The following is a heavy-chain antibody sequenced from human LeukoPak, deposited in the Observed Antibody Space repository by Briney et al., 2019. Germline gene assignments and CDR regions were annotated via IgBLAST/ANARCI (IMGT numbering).Heavy chain of an antibody. V-gene: IGHV3-7*01. CDR1: GFTFSSYW. CDR3: ARGPVLRYFDWLLYQVSDYYGMDV. Sequence: GGSLRLSCAASGFTFSSYWMSWVRQAPGKGLEWVANIKQDGSEKYYVDSVKGRFTISRDNAKNSLYLQMNSLRAEDTAVYYCARGPVLRYFDWLLYQVSDYYGMDVWGQGTTVTVSS. J-gene: IGHJ6*02. CDR2: IKQDGSEK. D-gene: IGHD3-9*01.